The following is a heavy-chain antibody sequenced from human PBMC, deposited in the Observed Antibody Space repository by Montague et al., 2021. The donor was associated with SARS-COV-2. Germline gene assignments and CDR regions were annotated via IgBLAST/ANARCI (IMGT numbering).Heavy chain of an antibody. V-gene: IGHV4-59*08. CDR1: GDSISNYY. Sequence: SETLSLTCTVSGDSISNYYWSWIRRPPGKGLEWLGYIYYSGSTNXNPSLKSRVTISVDTSKNQFSLRLSPVTAADTAVYYCARLPYILPGYAYFDFWGQGSLVIVSS. CDR3: ARLPYILPGYAYFDF. CDR2: IYYSGST. J-gene: IGHJ4*02. D-gene: IGHD3-9*01.